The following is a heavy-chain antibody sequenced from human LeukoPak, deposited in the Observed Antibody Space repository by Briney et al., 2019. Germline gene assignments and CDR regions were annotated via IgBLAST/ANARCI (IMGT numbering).Heavy chain of an antibody. V-gene: IGHV3-30*03. J-gene: IGHJ4*02. CDR1: GFTFSSYG. CDR2: ISYDGSNK. D-gene: IGHD3-10*01. Sequence: GGSLRLSCAASGFTFSSYGMHWVRQAPGKGLEWVAVISYDGSNKYYADSVKGRFTISRDNSKNTLYLQMNSLRAEDTAVYYCARFYGSGSYWATTLGYWGQGTLVTVSS. CDR3: ARFYGSGSYWATTLGY.